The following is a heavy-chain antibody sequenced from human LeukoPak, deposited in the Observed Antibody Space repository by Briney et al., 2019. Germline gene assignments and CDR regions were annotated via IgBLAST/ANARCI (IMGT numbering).Heavy chain of an antibody. CDR2: INHSGST. D-gene: IGHD2-15*01. CDR3: ARAVVVAATNWFDP. Sequence: SEALSLTCAVYGGSFSGYYWSWIRQPPGKGLEWIGEINHSGSTNYNPSLKSRVTISVDTSKNQFSLKLSSVTAADTAVYHCARAVVVAATNWFDPWGQGTLVTVSS. V-gene: IGHV4-34*01. CDR1: GGSFSGYY. J-gene: IGHJ5*02.